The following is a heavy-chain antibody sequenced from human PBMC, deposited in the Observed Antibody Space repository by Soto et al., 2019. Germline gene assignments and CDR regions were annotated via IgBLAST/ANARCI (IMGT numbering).Heavy chain of an antibody. CDR1: GFTFSSYA. J-gene: IGHJ4*02. CDR2: ISGSVGST. Sequence: EVQLLESGGGLVQPGGSLRLSCAASGFTFSSYAMSWVRQAPGKGLEWVSAISGSVGSTYYADSVKGRFTISRDNSKNTLYLQMNSLRAEDTAVYYCAKLGTYYYDSSGYYGYWGQGTLVTVSS. CDR3: AKLGTYYYDSSGYYGY. V-gene: IGHV3-23*01. D-gene: IGHD3-22*01.